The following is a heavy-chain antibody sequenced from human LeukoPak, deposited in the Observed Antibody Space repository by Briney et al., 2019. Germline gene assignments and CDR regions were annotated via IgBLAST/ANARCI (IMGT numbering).Heavy chain of an antibody. CDR3: ARQGTYSSAIGMGY. Sequence: ASVKVSCKASGYTFNNHYMYWVRQAPGQGLEWMGVINPSGGSTSYAQKFQGRVTMTRDTSTRTVYMEANSLRSENTAVYYCARQGTYSSAIGMGYRGQGTLVTVSS. J-gene: IGHJ4*02. CDR2: INPSGGST. V-gene: IGHV1-46*02. D-gene: IGHD6-19*01. CDR1: GYTFNNHY.